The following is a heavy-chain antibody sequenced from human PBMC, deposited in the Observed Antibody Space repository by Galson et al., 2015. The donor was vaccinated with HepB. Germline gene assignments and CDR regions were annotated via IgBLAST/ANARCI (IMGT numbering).Heavy chain of an antibody. Sequence: SLRLSCAASGFTFSSSWVNWVRQAPGKGLEWVANIKPDGSEKYYVDSVKGRFTISRDDAKNSLYLQMNSLRAEDTAVYYCARALTAAGNYWGQGTLVTVSS. J-gene: IGHJ4*02. CDR3: ARALTAAGNY. CDR1: GFTFSSSW. V-gene: IGHV3-7*01. CDR2: IKPDGSEK. D-gene: IGHD6-13*01.